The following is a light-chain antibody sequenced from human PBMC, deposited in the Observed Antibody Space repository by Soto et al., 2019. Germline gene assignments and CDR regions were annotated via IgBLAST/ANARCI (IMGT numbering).Light chain of an antibody. J-gene: IGKJ5*01. CDR3: QQYKNWPL. Sequence: IVLTQSPATLSLSPGEGATLSCRASQSVSTYLAWYQQKPGQAPRLLLYGASTRATGIPVRFSGSGFGTEFTLTISSLQSEDFAVYYCQQYKNWPLFGQGTRLEIK. CDR2: GAS. CDR1: QSVSTY. V-gene: IGKV3-15*01.